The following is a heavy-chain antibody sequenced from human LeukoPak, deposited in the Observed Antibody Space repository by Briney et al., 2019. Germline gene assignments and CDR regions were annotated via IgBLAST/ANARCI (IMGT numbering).Heavy chain of an antibody. CDR2: INPSGGTT. CDR3: ARRGLAARPSGFDY. CDR1: GYTFTNYY. J-gene: IGHJ4*02. D-gene: IGHD6-6*01. Sequence: ASVKVSCKESGYTFTNYYVHWVRQAPGQGLEWMGIINPSGGTTSFAQRFQGRVTMARDTTTTTVYVELSSLRSEDTAVYYCARRGLAARPSGFDYWGPGTLVTVSS. V-gene: IGHV1-46*01.